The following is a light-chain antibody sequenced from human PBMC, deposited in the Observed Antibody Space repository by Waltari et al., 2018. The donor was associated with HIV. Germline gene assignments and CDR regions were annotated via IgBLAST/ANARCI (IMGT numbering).Light chain of an antibody. CDR1: QSVDYY. CDR3: QETFDTPGS. Sequence: IQLTQSPGSLSASLGGRITITCRANQSVDYYLNWYQQMPGRAPNLLIYGVSNLERGVPSRFNGSGSGTDFTLVVSDLRPEDFATYYCQETFDTPGSFGRGTKV. J-gene: IGKJ4*01. CDR2: GVS. V-gene: IGKV1-39*01.